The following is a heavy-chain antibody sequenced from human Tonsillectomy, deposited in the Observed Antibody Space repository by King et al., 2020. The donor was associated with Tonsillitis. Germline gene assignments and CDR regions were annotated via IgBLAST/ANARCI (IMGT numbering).Heavy chain of an antibody. CDR1: GGSISGYY. J-gene: IGHJ4*02. Sequence: QLQESGPGLVKPSETLSLSCSVSGGSISGYYWSWIRQPPGKGLEWIGYIYYRGSTNYNPPLKSRVTISVDTSKNQFSLQLSSVTAADTAVYYCARHGDTATLIDYWGQGTLVTVSS. CDR2: IYYRGST. CDR3: ARHGDTATLIDY. D-gene: IGHD5-18*01. V-gene: IGHV4-59*08.